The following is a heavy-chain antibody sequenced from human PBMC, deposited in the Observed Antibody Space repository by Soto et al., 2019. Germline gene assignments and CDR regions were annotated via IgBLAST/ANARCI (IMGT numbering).Heavy chain of an antibody. J-gene: IGHJ4*02. CDR2: ISNDGSNR. CDR3: ANDPYSSGCGYIEY. Sequence: QVQLVESGGGVVQPGRSLRLSCAASGFTVSSHGMHWVRQAPGKGLEWVAGISNDGSNRYYGDSVKGRFTISRDNSKNTLYLQMNSLSPEDTAVYYCANDPYSSGCGYIEYWGQGTLVTVSS. V-gene: IGHV3-30*18. D-gene: IGHD6-19*01. CDR1: GFTVSSHG.